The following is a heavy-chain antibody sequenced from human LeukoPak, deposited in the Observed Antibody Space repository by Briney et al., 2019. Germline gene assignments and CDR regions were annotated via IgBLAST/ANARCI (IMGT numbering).Heavy chain of an antibody. Sequence: GGSLRLSCAASGFTFSSYWMHWVRQAPGKGLVWVSRIKSDGKTNYADSVKGRFTISRDNAKNTVSLQMNSLRAEDTGVYFCARAPSEIGGYYPEYFRHWGQGTLVTVSS. CDR1: GFTFSSYW. CDR3: ARAPSEIGGYYPEYFRH. V-gene: IGHV3-74*01. D-gene: IGHD3-22*01. J-gene: IGHJ1*01. CDR2: IKSDGKT.